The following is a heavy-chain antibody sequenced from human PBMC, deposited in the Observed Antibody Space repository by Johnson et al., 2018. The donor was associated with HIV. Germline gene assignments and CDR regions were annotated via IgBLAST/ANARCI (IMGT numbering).Heavy chain of an antibody. CDR1: GFTFSDYY. J-gene: IGHJ3*02. CDR3: TTWPYYYDTSEDAFDI. V-gene: IGHV3-11*01. D-gene: IGHD3-22*01. Sequence: QVQLVESGGGLVKPGGSLRLSCAASGFTFSDYYMSWIRQAPGKGLEWVSCISSSGTTIYYADSMKGRFTISRDNAKNSLYLQMNSLRAEDTAVYYCTTWPYYYDTSEDAFDIWGQGTMVTVSS. CDR2: ISSSGTTI.